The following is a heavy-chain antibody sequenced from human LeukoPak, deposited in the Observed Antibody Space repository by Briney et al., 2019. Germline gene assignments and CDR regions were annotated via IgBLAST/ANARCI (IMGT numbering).Heavy chain of an antibody. J-gene: IGHJ4*02. V-gene: IGHV1-2*02. CDR3: ARDYGTTMVRGVISY. D-gene: IGHD3-10*01. Sequence: ASVKVSRKASGYTFTGYYMHWVRQAPGQGLEWMGWINPNSGGTNYAQKFQGRVTMTRDTSISTAYMELSRLRSDDTAVYYCARDYGTTMVRGVISYWSQGTLVTVSS. CDR1: GYTFTGYY. CDR2: INPNSGGT.